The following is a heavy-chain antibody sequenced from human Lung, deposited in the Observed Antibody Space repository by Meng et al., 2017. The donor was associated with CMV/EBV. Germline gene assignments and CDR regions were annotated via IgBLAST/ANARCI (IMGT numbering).Heavy chain of an antibody. CDR1: GFIFSDYL. CDR3: AKALNSGRPNS. D-gene: IGHD6-6*01. CDR2: ISENGGSP. V-gene: IGHV3-23*01. J-gene: IGHJ4*02. Sequence: EXXKIPRAASGFIFSDYLMSWVRQAPGRGLEWVSAISENGGSPYYADSVKGRFTISRDNSKNTVSLQMDSLRVEDTATYYCAKALNSGRPNSWGQGTLVTVSS.